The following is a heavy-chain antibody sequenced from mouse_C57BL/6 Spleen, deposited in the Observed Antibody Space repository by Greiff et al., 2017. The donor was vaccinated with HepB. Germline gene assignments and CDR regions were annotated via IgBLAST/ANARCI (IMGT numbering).Heavy chain of an antibody. CDR2: IDPENGDT. V-gene: IGHV14-4*01. CDR3: TYAAGSPWYFYV. J-gene: IGHJ1*03. D-gene: IGHD1-1*01. Sequence: EVQLQQSGAELVRPGASVKLSCTASGFNIKDDYMHWVKQRPEQGLEWIGWIDPENGDTEYASKFQGKATITADTSSNTAYLQLSSLTSEDTAVYYCTYAAGSPWYFYVWGTGTTVTVSS. CDR1: GFNIKDDY.